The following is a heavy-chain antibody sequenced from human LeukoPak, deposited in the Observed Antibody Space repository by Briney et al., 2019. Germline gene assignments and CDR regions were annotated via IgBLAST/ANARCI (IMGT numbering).Heavy chain of an antibody. Sequence: SETLSLTCAVYGGSFSGYYWSWIRQPPGKGLEWIGEINHSGSTNHNPSLKSRVTISVDTSKNQFSLKLSSVTAADTAVYYCARGRNNSGGGPFDYGGQGTLVPVPS. CDR1: GGSFSGYY. V-gene: IGHV4-34*01. CDR3: ARGRNNSGGGPFDY. CDR2: INHSGST. D-gene: IGHD1-26*01. J-gene: IGHJ4*02.